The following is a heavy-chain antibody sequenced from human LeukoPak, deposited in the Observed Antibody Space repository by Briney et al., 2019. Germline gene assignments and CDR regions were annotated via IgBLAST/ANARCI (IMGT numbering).Heavy chain of an antibody. D-gene: IGHD3-10*01. V-gene: IGHV4-34*01. CDR3: ARHRSFGVYYFEY. J-gene: IGHJ4*02. CDR2: IDHAGST. CDR1: GGSLTGYY. Sequence: SETLSLTCAVYGGSLTGYYWSWIRQPPGKGLEWIGEIDHAGSTNYSPSLESRVTISPGTSKNQFSLKLTSVTAADTAMYYCARHRSFGVYYFEYWGQGTLVTVSS.